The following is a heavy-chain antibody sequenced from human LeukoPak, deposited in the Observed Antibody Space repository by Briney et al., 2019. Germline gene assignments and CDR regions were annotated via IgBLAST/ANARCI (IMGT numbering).Heavy chain of an antibody. D-gene: IGHD6-13*01. J-gene: IGHJ4*02. V-gene: IGHV3-23*01. CDR3: AKVGSWYGPSDY. Sequence: PGGSLRLSCAASGFTFTNPAMGWVRQAPGKGLEWVSVVSGTGDFIYYGDSVKGRFTISRDNSKNTLYPQMNSLRAEDTAVYYCAKVGSWYGPSDYWGQGTLVTVSS. CDR2: VSGTGDFI. CDR1: GFTFTNPA.